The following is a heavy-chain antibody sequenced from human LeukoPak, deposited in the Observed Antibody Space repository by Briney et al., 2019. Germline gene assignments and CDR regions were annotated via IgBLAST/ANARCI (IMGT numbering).Heavy chain of an antibody. Sequence: GGSLRLSCAASGFTFSSYGVHWVRQAPGKGLEWVAVIWYDGSNKYYADSVKGRFTISRDNSKNTLYLQMNSLRAEDTAVYYCARDSRGYSYSYFDYWGQGTLVTVSS. CDR1: GFTFSSYG. D-gene: IGHD5-18*01. J-gene: IGHJ4*02. V-gene: IGHV3-33*01. CDR3: ARDSRGYSYSYFDY. CDR2: IWYDGSNK.